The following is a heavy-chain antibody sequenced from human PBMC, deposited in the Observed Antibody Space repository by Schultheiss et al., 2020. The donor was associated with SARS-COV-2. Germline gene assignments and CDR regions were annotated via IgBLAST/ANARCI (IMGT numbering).Heavy chain of an antibody. CDR1: GFTFSSYA. J-gene: IGHJ4*02. D-gene: IGHD3-3*01. Sequence: GESLKISCAASGFTFSSYAMHWVRQAPGKGLEWVAVIWYDGSNKYYADSVKGRFTISRDNSKNTLYLQMSSLRAEDTAVYYCVKDHSPRFWSGYYVTVSGHDYWGQGTLVTVSS. V-gene: IGHV3-30*02. CDR2: IWYDGSNK. CDR3: VKDHSPRFWSGYYVTVSGHDY.